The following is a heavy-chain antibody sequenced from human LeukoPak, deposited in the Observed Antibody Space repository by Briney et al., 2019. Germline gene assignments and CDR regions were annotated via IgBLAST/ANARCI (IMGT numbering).Heavy chain of an antibody. D-gene: IGHD4-17*01. V-gene: IGHV3-15*01. CDR3: AKAKPDDYGDYIDY. CDR1: GFTFSNAW. Sequence: GGSLRLSCAASGFTFSNAWLNWVRQAPGKGLEWVGRIKSKTDGGTTDCAAPVKGRFTISRDDSKHTLFLQMNSLRAEDTAVYYCAKAKPDDYGDYIDYWGQGTLVTVSS. CDR2: IKSKTDGGTT. J-gene: IGHJ4*02.